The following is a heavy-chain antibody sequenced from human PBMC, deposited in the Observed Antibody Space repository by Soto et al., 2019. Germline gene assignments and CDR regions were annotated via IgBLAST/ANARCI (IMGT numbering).Heavy chain of an antibody. Sequence: GGSLRLSCAGSGFTFGESYMSWIRQAPGKGLEWLSYISPGSRYPAYADSVKGRFTISRDNAKRSLYLQMMSLTAEDTAIYYCVRGGGGGLFDPWGQGTMVTVSS. CDR1: GFTFGESY. D-gene: IGHD2-15*01. V-gene: IGHV3-11*06. CDR2: ISPGSRYP. J-gene: IGHJ5*02. CDR3: VRGGGGGLFDP.